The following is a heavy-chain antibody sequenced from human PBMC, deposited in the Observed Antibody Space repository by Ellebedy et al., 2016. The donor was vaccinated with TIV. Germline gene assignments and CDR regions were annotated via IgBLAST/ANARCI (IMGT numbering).Heavy chain of an antibody. D-gene: IGHD4-11*01. CDR3: VRATPTTFFDY. Sequence: GGSLRLXXAASGFTFSDHYIDWVRQAPGKGLEWAGRSRNKANSYSTDYAASVKGRFTISRDDSQSSLSLQMNSLKTEDTAVYYCVRATPTTFFDYWGQGTLVTVSS. CDR1: GFTFSDHY. CDR2: SRNKANSYST. J-gene: IGHJ4*02. V-gene: IGHV3-72*01.